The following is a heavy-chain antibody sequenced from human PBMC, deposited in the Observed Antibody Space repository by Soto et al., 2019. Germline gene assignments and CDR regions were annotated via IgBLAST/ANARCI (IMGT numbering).Heavy chain of an antibody. V-gene: IGHV4-30-4*01. D-gene: IGHD3-3*01. Sequence: SETLSLTCTVSGGSISSGDYYWSWIRQPPGKGLEWIGYIYYSGSTYYNPSLKSRVTISVDTSKNQFSLKLSSVTAADTAVYYCASGYYDFWSGYPNYGMDVWGPGTTVTVSS. CDR1: GGSISSGDYY. J-gene: IGHJ6*02. CDR2: IYYSGST. CDR3: ASGYYDFWSGYPNYGMDV.